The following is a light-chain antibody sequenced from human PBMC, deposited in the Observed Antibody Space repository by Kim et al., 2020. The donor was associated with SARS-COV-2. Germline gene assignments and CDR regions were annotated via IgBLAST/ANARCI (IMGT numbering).Light chain of an antibody. J-gene: IGKJ3*01. Sequence: ASVGDRVTITCRTSQSISSHLNWYHQKPGRAPKLLISAASTLQGGVPSRFSGSGSETDFTLTISSLQPEDFATYFCQQSYITPFTFGPGTKVHIK. CDR3: QQSYITPFT. CDR1: QSISSH. CDR2: AAS. V-gene: IGKV1-39*01.